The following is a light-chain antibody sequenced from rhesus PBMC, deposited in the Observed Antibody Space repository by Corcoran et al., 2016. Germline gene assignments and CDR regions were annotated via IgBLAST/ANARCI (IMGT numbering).Light chain of an antibody. CDR3: QQHNSYPPT. CDR1: QGISSW. V-gene: IGKV1-33*02. CDR2: AAS. Sequence: DIQMTQSPSSLSASVGDRVTITCQASQGISSWLAWYQQKPGKAPTLLICAASSLQIGVPSRFSGSGAGTDSTLTISSLQPEDFATYYCQQHNSYPPTFGGGTKVEIK. J-gene: IGKJ4*01.